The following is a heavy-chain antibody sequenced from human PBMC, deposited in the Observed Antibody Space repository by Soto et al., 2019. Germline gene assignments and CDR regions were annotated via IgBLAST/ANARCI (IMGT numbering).Heavy chain of an antibody. CDR3: ARVRHSSYYYDSSGYYYFDY. CDR2: INAGNGNT. CDR1: GYTNTSYA. Sequence: ASVKVSCKASGYTNTSYAMHWVRQAPGQRLEWMGWINAGNGNTKYSQKFQGRVTITRDTSASTAYMELSSLRSEDTAVYYCARVRHSSYYYDSSGYYYFDYWGQGTLVTVSS. J-gene: IGHJ4*02. V-gene: IGHV1-3*01. D-gene: IGHD3-22*01.